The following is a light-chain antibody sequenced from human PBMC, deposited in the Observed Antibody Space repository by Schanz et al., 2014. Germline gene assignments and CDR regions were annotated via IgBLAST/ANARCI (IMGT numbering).Light chain of an antibody. V-gene: IGLV2-14*01. J-gene: IGLJ3*02. CDR1: SSDVGGYKY. Sequence: QSALTQPASVSGSLRQSITISCTGTSSDVGGYKYVSWYQLHPGKAPKLMIYEVNQRPSGVPDRFSGSKSGTSASLVITGLQAEDESDYHCQSYDSSLSGWVFGGGTKLTVL. CDR3: QSYDSSLSGWV. CDR2: EVN.